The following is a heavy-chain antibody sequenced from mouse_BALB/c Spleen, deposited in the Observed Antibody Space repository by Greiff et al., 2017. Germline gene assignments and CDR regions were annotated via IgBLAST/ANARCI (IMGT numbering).Heavy chain of an antibody. V-gene: IGHV2-9*02. Sequence: QVQLKQSGPGLVAPSQSLSITCTVSGFSLTSYGVHWVRQPPGKGLEWLGVIWAGGSTNYNSALMSRLSISKDNSKSQVFLKMNSLQTDDTAMYYCAREAYYGSSYFDYWGQGTTLTVSS. CDR2: IWAGGST. CDR1: GFSLTSYG. D-gene: IGHD1-1*01. J-gene: IGHJ2*01. CDR3: AREAYYGSSYFDY.